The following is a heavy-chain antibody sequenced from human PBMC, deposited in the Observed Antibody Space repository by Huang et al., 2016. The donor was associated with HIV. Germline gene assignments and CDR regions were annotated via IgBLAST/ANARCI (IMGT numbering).Heavy chain of an antibody. J-gene: IGHJ4*02. Sequence: QVQLQQWGAGLLKPSGALSLKCAVYGGSLRDHYWTWIRLSPGKRLEWIGELNHRGLSNYNPSLRIRVTMSGDMSKKQFSPNLTSLTAADTAVYYCARPRRTATSSDSTWSFFDSWGQGTLVIVSS. D-gene: IGHD2-21*02. V-gene: IGHV4-34*02. CDR1: GGSLRDHY. CDR2: LNHRGLS. CDR3: ARPRRTATSSDSTWSFFDS.